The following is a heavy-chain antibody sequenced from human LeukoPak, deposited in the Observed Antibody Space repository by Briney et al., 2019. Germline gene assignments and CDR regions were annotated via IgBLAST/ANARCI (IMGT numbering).Heavy chain of an antibody. Sequence: PSETLSLTCTVSGGSISSSSYYWGWIRQPPGKGLEWIGSIYYSGSTYYNPSLKSRVTISVDTSKNQFSLKLSSVTAADTAVYYCATSRGYSYGFSKSGSGFDLSFDYWGQGTLVTVSS. CDR2: IYYSGST. CDR3: ATSRGYSYGFSKSGSGFDLSFDY. V-gene: IGHV4-39*01. J-gene: IGHJ4*02. D-gene: IGHD5-18*01. CDR1: GGSISSSSYY.